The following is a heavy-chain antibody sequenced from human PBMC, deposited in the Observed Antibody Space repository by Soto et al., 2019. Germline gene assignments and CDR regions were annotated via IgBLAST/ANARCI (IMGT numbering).Heavy chain of an antibody. J-gene: IGHJ4*02. CDR3: ARVYSGSYGQND. CDR1: GASVSSGSYY. CDR2: ILYNGKNT. D-gene: IGHD1-26*01. Sequence: QVQLQESGPGVVKPSETLSLSCTVSGASVSSGSYYWTWIRQPPGKGLEWVGYILYNGKNTNYNPSLKSRVTISVDTSKNQFSLKMSSVTAADTAFYYCARVYSGSYGQNDWGQGTLVTVSA. V-gene: IGHV4-61*01.